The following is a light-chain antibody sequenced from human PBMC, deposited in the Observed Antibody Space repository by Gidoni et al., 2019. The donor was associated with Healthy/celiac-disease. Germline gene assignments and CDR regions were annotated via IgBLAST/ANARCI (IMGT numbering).Light chain of an antibody. CDR3: QQRSNGSFT. Sequence: EIVLTQSPATLSLSPGERATLSCRASQSVSSYLAWYQQKPGQAPRLLIYDASNRATGIPARFSGSGSVTDFTLTISSLEPEDFAVYYCQQRSNGSFTFXPXTKVXIK. CDR1: QSVSSY. CDR2: DAS. V-gene: IGKV3-11*01. J-gene: IGKJ3*01.